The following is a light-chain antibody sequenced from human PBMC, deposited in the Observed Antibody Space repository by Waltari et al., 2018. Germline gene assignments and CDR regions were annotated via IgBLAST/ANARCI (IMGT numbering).Light chain of an antibody. CDR2: GAS. V-gene: IGKV1D-12*01. CDR3: QQGHSFPLT. J-gene: IGKJ4*01. Sequence: DIQITQSPSPVPASVGDRVTIPCRASLGISRWLAWYQQKPGKAPKLLIYGASTLQGGVPSRFSGSGSGTDFTLTISSLQPEDFATYYCQQGHSFPLTFGGGTKVDIK. CDR1: LGISRW.